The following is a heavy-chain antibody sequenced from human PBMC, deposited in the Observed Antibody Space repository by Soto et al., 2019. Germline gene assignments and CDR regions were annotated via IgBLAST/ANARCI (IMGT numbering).Heavy chain of an antibody. J-gene: IGHJ4*02. CDR3: AASTFLSGVIGYFHLAF. D-gene: IGHD2-21*01. CDR2: IIPIYDSP. CDR1: GDTFNNYA. Sequence: QVHLVQSGTEVKKPGSSVKVSCKASGDTFNNYAISWVRQAPGQGLQWMGGIIPIYDSPSYAQGSHNRVTIPADRSTSTAHLELNGLTSEDTAVYYCAASTFLSGVIGYFHLAFWGQGTLVTVSS. V-gene: IGHV1-69*06.